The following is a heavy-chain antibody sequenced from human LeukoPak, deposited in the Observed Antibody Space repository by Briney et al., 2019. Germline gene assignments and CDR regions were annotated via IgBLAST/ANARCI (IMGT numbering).Heavy chain of an antibody. CDR1: GFTFSSYA. V-gene: IGHV3-23*01. CDR2: ISGSGDST. J-gene: IGHJ3*02. CDR3: ARGPYCSSTSCFSIGAFDI. D-gene: IGHD2-2*01. Sequence: AGGSLRLSCAASGFTFSSYAMSWVRQAPGKGLEWVSAISGSGDSTYYADSVKGRFSISRDNSKNTQYLQMNSLRAEDTAVYYCARGPYCSSTSCFSIGAFDIWGQGTMVTVFS.